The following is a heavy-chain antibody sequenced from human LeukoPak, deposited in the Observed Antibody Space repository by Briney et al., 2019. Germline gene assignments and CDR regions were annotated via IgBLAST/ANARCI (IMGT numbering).Heavy chain of an antibody. CDR2: IYYSGST. V-gene: IGHV4-59*01. Sequence: PSETLSLTCTVSGGSISSYYWSWIRQPPGKGLEWIGYIYYSGSTNYNPSLKSRVTISVDTSKDQFSLKLSSVTAADTAVYYCAREGGYSYGFDWDYWGQGTLVTVSS. CDR3: AREGGYSYGFDWDY. J-gene: IGHJ4*02. CDR1: GGSISSYY. D-gene: IGHD5-18*01.